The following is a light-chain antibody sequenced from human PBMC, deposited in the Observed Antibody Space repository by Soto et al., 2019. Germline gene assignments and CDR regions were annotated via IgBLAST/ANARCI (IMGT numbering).Light chain of an antibody. CDR1: SSDVGGYNY. Sequence: QSARGHPASVCRSPGHSITISCTGTSSDVGGYNYVCWYQHHPGKAPKLIISEVSNRPSGVSDRFSGSKSGNTASLTISGLQPEEEADYYCTSFTSSNNYVFGTGTKATV. V-gene: IGLV2-14*01. CDR2: EVS. J-gene: IGLJ1*01. CDR3: TSFTSSNNYV.